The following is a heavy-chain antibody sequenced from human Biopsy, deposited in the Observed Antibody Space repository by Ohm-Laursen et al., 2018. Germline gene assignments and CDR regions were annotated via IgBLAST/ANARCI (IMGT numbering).Heavy chain of an antibody. D-gene: IGHD6-13*01. J-gene: IGHJ6*02. CDR1: SGSFNGYF. CDR2: ITQSGST. Sequence: SETLSLTCAVYSGSFNGYFWSWIRQPPGKGLEWIGDITQSGSTNYSPSLKSRVTISVDTAKKQFSLSLRSVTAADTAVYYCARVPLPGIGAAYQGRFLYGMDVWGQGTTVSVS. CDR3: ARVPLPGIGAAYQGRFLYGMDV. V-gene: IGHV4-34*01.